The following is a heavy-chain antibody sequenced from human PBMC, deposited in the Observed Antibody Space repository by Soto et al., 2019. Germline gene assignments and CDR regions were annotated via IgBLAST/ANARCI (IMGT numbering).Heavy chain of an antibody. D-gene: IGHD3-16*01. Sequence: QVQLVQSGAEVKKPGAPMKVSCKTSGYTFTSYDINWVRQATGQGLEWMGWMNPNSGNTGYAQKFQGRVTMTRNTSISTAYMELSSLRYEDTAVYYCARAHVWYGMDVWGQGTTVTVSS. V-gene: IGHV1-8*01. J-gene: IGHJ6*02. CDR3: ARAHVWYGMDV. CDR1: GYTFTSYD. CDR2: MNPNSGNT.